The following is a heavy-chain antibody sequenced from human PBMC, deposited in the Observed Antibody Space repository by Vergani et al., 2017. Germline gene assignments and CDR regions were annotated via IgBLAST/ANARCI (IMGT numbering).Heavy chain of an antibody. CDR1: GSTLSSHG. Sequence: QVQPVESRGGVVQPGGSLRLSCAASGSTLSSHGMHWVRQALGKGLEWVAFIRYDGSNKYYSDSVKGRFTISRGNSKNTLYLHMNSLRAEDTAVYYCAKDPRYSSGWQDYYYYGMDVWGQGTTVTVSS. D-gene: IGHD6-19*01. CDR2: IRYDGSNK. CDR3: AKDPRYSSGWQDYYYYGMDV. J-gene: IGHJ6*02. V-gene: IGHV3-30*02.